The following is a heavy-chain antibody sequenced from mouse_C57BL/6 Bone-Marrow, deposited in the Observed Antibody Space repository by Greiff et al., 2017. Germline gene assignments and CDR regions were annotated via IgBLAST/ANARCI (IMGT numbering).Heavy chain of an antibody. CDR3: ARGYYGSQYYYAMDY. CDR2: ISDGGSYT. Sequence: EVKVEESGGGLVKPGGSLKLSCAASGFTFSSYAMSWVRQTPEKRLEWVATISDGGSYTYYPDNVKGRFTISRDNAKNNLYLQMSHLKSEDTAMYYCARGYYGSQYYYAMDYWGQGTSVTVSS. J-gene: IGHJ4*01. D-gene: IGHD1-1*01. V-gene: IGHV5-4*03. CDR1: GFTFSSYA.